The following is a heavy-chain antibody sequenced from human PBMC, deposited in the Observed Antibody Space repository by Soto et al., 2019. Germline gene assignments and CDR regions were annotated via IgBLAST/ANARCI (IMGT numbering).Heavy chain of an antibody. D-gene: IGHD6-6*01. CDR1: GFTFTNYA. CDR3: AKVPWGSSRTGGFDF. J-gene: IGHJ4*02. Sequence: EVQLLESGGGLVQPGGSLRLSCAASGFTFTNYAMNWVRQAPGKGLEWVSAITGGGNTYYADSVKGRFTIPRDSFESTLYLQMNSLKAEDTAVYYCAKVPWGSSRTGGFDFWGQGSLVTVSS. V-gene: IGHV3-23*01. CDR2: ITGGGNT.